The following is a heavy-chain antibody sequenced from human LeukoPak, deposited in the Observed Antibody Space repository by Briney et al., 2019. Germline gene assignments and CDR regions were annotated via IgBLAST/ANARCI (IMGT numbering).Heavy chain of an antibody. J-gene: IGHJ4*02. CDR2: VSGSGAST. CDR1: GFSFSSNV. Sequence: PGGSLRLSCAGSGFSFSSNVMSWVRQAPGKGLEWVSGVSGSGASTYYAKSVKGRFAISRDNSRNTMYLQMNSLRAEDTAVYYCARAVYCSSTSCSNFDYWGQGTLVTVSS. CDR3: ARAVYCSSTSCSNFDY. V-gene: IGHV3-23*01. D-gene: IGHD2-2*01.